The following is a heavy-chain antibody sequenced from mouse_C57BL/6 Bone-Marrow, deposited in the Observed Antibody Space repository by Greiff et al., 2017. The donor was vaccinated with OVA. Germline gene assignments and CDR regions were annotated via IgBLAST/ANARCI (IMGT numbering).Heavy chain of an antibody. Sequence: VQLQESGPELVKPGASVKLSCKASGYTFTSYDINWVKQRPGQGLEWIGWIYPRDGSTKYNEKFKGKATLTVDTSSSTAYMELHSLTSEDSAVYFCARGDDLAWFAYWGQGTLVTVSA. J-gene: IGHJ3*01. CDR1: GYTFTSYD. CDR3: ARGDDLAWFAY. CDR2: IYPRDGST. V-gene: IGHV1-85*01.